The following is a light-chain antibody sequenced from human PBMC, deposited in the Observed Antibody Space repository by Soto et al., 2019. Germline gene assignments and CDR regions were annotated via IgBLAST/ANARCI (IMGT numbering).Light chain of an antibody. V-gene: IGKV3-11*01. CDR3: QQRSNWLN. Sequence: EIVLTQSPATLSLSPGERATLSCRASQSVSSYLAWYQQKPGQAPRLLIYDASNRATGIPARFSGSGSGTAFTITIRSLEPEDFAVYYCQQRSNWLNFGGGTKVHIK. CDR2: DAS. CDR1: QSVSSY. J-gene: IGKJ4*01.